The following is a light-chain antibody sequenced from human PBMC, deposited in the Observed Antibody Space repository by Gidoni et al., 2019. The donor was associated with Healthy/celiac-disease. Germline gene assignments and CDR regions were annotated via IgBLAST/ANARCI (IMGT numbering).Light chain of an antibody. V-gene: IGKV1-5*03. Sequence: DIQMTQSPSTLSASVGDRVTITCRASQSISSWFAWYQQKPGKAPKLLIYKASSLESGVPSRFSGSGSGTEFTLTISSLQPDDFATYYCQQYNSYPVFGGGTKVEIK. J-gene: IGKJ4*01. CDR3: QQYNSYPV. CDR2: KAS. CDR1: QSISSW.